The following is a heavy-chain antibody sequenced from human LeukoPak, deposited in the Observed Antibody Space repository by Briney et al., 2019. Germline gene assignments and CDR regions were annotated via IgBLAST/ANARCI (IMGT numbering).Heavy chain of an antibody. CDR1: GFTFDDYG. Sequence: GGSLRLSCAASGFTFDDYGMSWVRQAPGEGLEWVSGINWNGGSTGYADSVKGRFTISRDNSKNSLYLQMKSLRAEDTALYYCARDKRRRGYDYVWGSYRPXDAFXXXGQGTMVT. V-gene: IGHV3-20*04. CDR3: ARDKRRRGYDYVWGSYRPXDAFXX. CDR2: INWNGGST. D-gene: IGHD3-16*02. J-gene: IGHJ3*01.